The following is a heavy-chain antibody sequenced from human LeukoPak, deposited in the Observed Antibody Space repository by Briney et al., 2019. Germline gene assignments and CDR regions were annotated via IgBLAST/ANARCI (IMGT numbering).Heavy chain of an antibody. CDR2: ISYDGSNK. J-gene: IGHJ5*02. Sequence: GGSLRLSCAASGFTLSSYAMHWVRQAPGKGLEWVAVISYDGSNKYYADSVKGRFTISRDNSKNTLYLQMNSLRAEDTAVYYCARDRGLFRPSVVVPAAMPLWFDPWGQGTLVTVSS. V-gene: IGHV3-30-3*01. CDR1: GFTLSSYA. CDR3: ARDRGLFRPSVVVPAAMPLWFDP. D-gene: IGHD2-2*01.